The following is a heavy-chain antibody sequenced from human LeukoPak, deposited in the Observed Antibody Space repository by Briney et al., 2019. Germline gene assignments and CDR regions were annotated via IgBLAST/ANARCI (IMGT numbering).Heavy chain of an antibody. CDR2: IIPIFGTA. Sequence: VASVKVSCKASGGTFSGYAISWVRQAPGQGLDWMGGIIPIFGTANYAQKFQGRVTITTDESTSTAYMELSSLRSEDTAVYYCASPLAYCGGDCYAEYFQHWGQGTLVTVSS. J-gene: IGHJ1*01. D-gene: IGHD2-21*02. CDR3: ASPLAYCGGDCYAEYFQH. CDR1: GGTFSGYA. V-gene: IGHV1-69*05.